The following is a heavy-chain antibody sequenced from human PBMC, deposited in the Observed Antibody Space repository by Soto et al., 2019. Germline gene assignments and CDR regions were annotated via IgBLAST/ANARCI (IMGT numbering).Heavy chain of an antibody. CDR1: GFTFSGSA. V-gene: IGHV3-73*01. J-gene: IGHJ5*02. Sequence: PGGSLRLSCAASGFTFSGSAMHWVRQASGKGLEWVGGIRSKANSYATAYAASVKGRFTSSRDDSKNTAYLQMNSLKTEDTSGYYVMFSGFDPWGQISLLSVS. CDR2: IRSKANSYAT. CDR3: MFSGFDP. D-gene: IGHD2-21*01.